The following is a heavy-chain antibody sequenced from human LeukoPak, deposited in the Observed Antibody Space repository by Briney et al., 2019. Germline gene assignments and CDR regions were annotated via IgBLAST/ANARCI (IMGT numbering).Heavy chain of an antibody. J-gene: IGHJ4*02. V-gene: IGHV4-59*01. CDR3: ARVLGYSSGWYGRYFDY. D-gene: IGHD6-19*01. Sequence: PSETLSLTCTVSGGSISSYYWSWIRQPPGKGLEWIGYIYYSGSTNYNPSLKSRVTISVDTSKNQFSLKLSSVTAADMAVYYCARVLGYSSGWYGRYFDYWGQGTLVTVSS. CDR1: GGSISSYY. CDR2: IYYSGST.